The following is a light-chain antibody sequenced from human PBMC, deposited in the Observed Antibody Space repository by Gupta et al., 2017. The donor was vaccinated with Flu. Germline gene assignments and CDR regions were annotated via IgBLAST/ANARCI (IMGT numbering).Light chain of an antibody. V-gene: IGLV2-8*01. CDR2: EVS. J-gene: IGLJ2*01. CDR3: SAYAGSNNFP. CDR1: SSDVGGYNY. Sequence: VTISCTGTSSDVGGYNYVSWYQQHPGKAHNLMIYEVSKRPAGVPGRFSGSKSGNTASLTVSGLKAEEEADYYCSAYAGSNNFPFGGGTKLTVL.